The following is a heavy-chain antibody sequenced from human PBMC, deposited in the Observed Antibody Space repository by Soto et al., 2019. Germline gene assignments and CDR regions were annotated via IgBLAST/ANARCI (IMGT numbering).Heavy chain of an antibody. D-gene: IGHD6-19*01. CDR3: ARRLGIAVAGTTSNYYYYMDV. V-gene: IGHV5-51*01. J-gene: IGHJ6*03. CDR1: GYSFTSYW. Sequence: GESLKISCKGSGYSFTSYWMGWVRQMPGKGLEWMGIIYPGDSDTRYSPSFQGQVTISADKTISTVYLQWSSPKASDAAMYYGARRLGIAVAGTTSNYYYYMDVWGKGTPVTV. CDR2: IYPGDSDT.